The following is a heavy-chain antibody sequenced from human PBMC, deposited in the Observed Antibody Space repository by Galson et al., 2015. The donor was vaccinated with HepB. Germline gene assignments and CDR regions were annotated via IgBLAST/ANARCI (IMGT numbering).Heavy chain of an antibody. V-gene: IGHV1-18*04. J-gene: IGHJ5*02. CDR2: ISVYNGNT. D-gene: IGHD6-13*01. CDR3: ARDHSSSWPAPGP. CDR1: GYIFSTYG. Sequence: SVKVSCKASGYIFSTYGFNWVRQAPGQGLEWLGWISVYNGNTDCAQKFQGRITMTTDRSTTSAYMELRSLRSDDTAVYYCARDHSSSWPAPGPWGQGTLVTVSS.